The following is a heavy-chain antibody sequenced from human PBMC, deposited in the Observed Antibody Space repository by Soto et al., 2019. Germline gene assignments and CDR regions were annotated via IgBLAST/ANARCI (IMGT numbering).Heavy chain of an antibody. Sequence: QITLKESGPTLVKPTQTLTLTCTFSGFSLNTTAVGVGWIRQPPGKALEWLALIYWDNDKRYNPSLKTRLTITKDTSKNQVVLKMTNMDPVDTATYFCAHREGDDYVWGSYKDAFDIWGQATMVTVSS. V-gene: IGHV2-5*02. CDR2: IYWDNDK. J-gene: IGHJ3*02. D-gene: IGHD3-16*01. CDR3: AHREGDDYVWGSYKDAFDI. CDR1: GFSLNTTAVG.